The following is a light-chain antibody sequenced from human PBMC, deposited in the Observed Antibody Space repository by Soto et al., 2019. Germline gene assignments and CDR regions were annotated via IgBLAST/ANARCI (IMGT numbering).Light chain of an antibody. CDR1: SSNIGVNY. J-gene: IGLJ2*01. V-gene: IGLV1-47*01. Sequence: QSVLTQPPSASGTPGQRVTVSCSGSSSNIGVNYVYWYQQLPGTAPKLLIFRNTQRPSGVPDRFSGSKSGASASLAISGLRTEDEADYYCAAWDDSLDGPVFGGGTKLTVL. CDR3: AAWDDSLDGPV. CDR2: RNT.